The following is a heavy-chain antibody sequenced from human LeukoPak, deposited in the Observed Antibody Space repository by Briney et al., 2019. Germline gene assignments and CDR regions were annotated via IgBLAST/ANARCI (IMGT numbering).Heavy chain of an antibody. CDR3: ARGARDDIVGGRAYFDY. V-gene: IGHV5-51*01. D-gene: IGHD1-26*01. Sequence: GESLKISCKGSGYSFTTYWIVWVRQMPGKGLEWMGIIFPGDSDTRYSPSFQDQVTISADKSISTAYLQWGSLKASDTAIYYCARGARDDIVGGRAYFDYWGQGTLVTVSS. CDR2: IFPGDSDT. J-gene: IGHJ4*02. CDR1: GYSFTTYW.